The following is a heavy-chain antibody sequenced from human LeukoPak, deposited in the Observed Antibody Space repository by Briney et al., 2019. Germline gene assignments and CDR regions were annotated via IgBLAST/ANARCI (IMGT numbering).Heavy chain of an antibody. Sequence: GASVKVSCKASGYTYTSYAISWVRQAPGQGLEWMGGIIPIFGTANYAQKFQGRVTITADESTSTAYMELSSLRSEDTAVYYCARAGEIYYYYYMDVWGKGTTVTISS. D-gene: IGHD3-10*01. J-gene: IGHJ6*03. CDR3: ARAGEIYYYYYMDV. V-gene: IGHV1-69*13. CDR1: GYTYTSYA. CDR2: IIPIFGTA.